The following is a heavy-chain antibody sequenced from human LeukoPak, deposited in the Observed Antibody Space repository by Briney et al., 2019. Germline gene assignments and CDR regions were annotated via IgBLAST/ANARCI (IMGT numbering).Heavy chain of an antibody. V-gene: IGHV3-30*09. CDR3: ARGLQYFDWLLDDD. J-gene: IGHJ4*02. Sequence: GGSLRLSCEASGFTLSCCAMHWVRQAPGKGLEWVALISYDGSDKYYADSVKGRFAIFRDNSENTLYLQMNSLRAEDTAVYYCARGLQYFDWLLDDDWGQGALVTVSS. CDR1: GFTLSCCA. D-gene: IGHD3-9*01. CDR2: ISYDGSDK.